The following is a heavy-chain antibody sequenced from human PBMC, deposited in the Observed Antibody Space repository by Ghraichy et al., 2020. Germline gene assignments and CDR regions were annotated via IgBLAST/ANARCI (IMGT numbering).Heavy chain of an antibody. Sequence: SETLSLTCTVSGGSISSSSYYWGWIRQPPGKGLEWIGSIYYSGSTYYNPSLKSRVTISVDTSKNQFSLKLSSVTAADTAVYYCARHFYGDYVHFDYWGQGTLVTVSS. V-gene: IGHV4-39*01. D-gene: IGHD4-17*01. CDR1: GGSISSSSYY. J-gene: IGHJ4*02. CDR2: IYYSGST. CDR3: ARHFYGDYVHFDY.